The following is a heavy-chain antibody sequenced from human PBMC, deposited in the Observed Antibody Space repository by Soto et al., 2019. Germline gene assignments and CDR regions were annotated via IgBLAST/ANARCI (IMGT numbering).Heavy chain of an antibody. J-gene: IGHJ4*02. D-gene: IGHD3-10*01. V-gene: IGHV4-39*01. CDR2: IFYIGST. CDR3: ASRSLLWFGDPAYYFDY. Sequence: SETLSLTCTVSGGSISSSSYYWCWIRHPPGKGLEWIGNIFYIGSTYYNPSLKSRVTISVDTSKNQFSLKVPSVTAADTAVYFCASRSLLWFGDPAYYFDYWGQGTLVTVSS. CDR1: GGSISSSSYY.